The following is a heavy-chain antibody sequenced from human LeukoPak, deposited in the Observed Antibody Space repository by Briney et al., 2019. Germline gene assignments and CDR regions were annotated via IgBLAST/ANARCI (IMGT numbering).Heavy chain of an antibody. CDR1: GFTFSSYS. J-gene: IGHJ4*02. CDR2: ISSSSSYI. V-gene: IGHV3-21*04. CDR3: AREHGGFGELGNY. Sequence: GGSLRLSCAASGFTFSSYSMNWVRQAPGKGLEWVSSISSSSSYIYYADSVKGRFTISRDNAKNSLYLQMNSLRAEDTAVYYCAREHGGFGELGNYWGQGTLVTVSS. D-gene: IGHD3-10*01.